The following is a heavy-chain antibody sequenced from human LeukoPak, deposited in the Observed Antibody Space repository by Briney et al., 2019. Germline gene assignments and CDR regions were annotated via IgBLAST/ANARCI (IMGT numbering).Heavy chain of an antibody. Sequence: GGSLRLSCAASGFTFSSYGMSWVRQAPGKGLEWVSAISGSGGSTYYADSVKGRFTISRDNSKDTLYLQMNSLRAEDTAVYYCAKTIIVGATSRSDYWGQGTLVTVSS. CDR2: ISGSGGST. V-gene: IGHV3-23*01. CDR3: AKTIIVGATSRSDY. D-gene: IGHD1-26*01. CDR1: GFTFSSYG. J-gene: IGHJ4*02.